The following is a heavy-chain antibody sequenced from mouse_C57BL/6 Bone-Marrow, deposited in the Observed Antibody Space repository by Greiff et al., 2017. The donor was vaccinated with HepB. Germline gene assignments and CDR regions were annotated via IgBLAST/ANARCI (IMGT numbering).Heavy chain of an antibody. CDR1: GYTFTSYG. CDR3: AKLLYWYFDV. V-gene: IGHV1-81*01. CDR2: IYPRSGNA. D-gene: IGHD1-1*01. Sequence: VQLQQSGAELARPGASVKLSCKASGYTFTSYGISWVKQRTGQGLEWIGEIYPRSGNAYYNEKFKGKATLTADKSSSTAYMELRSLTSEDSAVYFCAKLLYWYFDVWGTGTTVTVSS. J-gene: IGHJ1*03.